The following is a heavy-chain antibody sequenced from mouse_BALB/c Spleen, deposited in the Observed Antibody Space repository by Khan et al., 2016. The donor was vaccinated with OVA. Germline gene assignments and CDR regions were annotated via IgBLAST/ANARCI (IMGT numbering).Heavy chain of an antibody. CDR3: ARGNYYGYYFDY. Sequence: VQLKESGPGLVKPSQSLSLTCTVIGYSITSGYAWNWIRQFPGNKLEWMGYISYSGVTSYTPSLKSRISITRDTSKNQFFLQLNSVTTEDTATYYCARGNYYGYYFDYWGQGTTLTVSS. D-gene: IGHD1-1*01. V-gene: IGHV3-2*02. CDR1: GYSITSGYA. J-gene: IGHJ2*01. CDR2: ISYSGVT.